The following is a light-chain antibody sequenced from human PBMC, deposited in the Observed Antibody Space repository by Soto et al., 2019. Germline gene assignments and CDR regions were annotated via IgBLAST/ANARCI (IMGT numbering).Light chain of an antibody. Sequence: IVMTQSPGTLSVSPGERATLFCRASQSVRSSLAWYQQKPGQAPRLLIYDASTRATGIPARFSGSGSGTDFTLTITSLEPEDFAVYYCQQRSNWPPTFGQGTKVDI. V-gene: IGKV3-11*01. CDR1: QSVRSS. CDR2: DAS. CDR3: QQRSNWPPT. J-gene: IGKJ1*01.